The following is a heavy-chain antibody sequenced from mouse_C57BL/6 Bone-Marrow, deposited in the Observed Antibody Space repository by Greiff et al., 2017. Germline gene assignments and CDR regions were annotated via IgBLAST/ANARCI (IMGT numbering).Heavy chain of an antibody. CDR3: ARLWLLPPAY. CDR2: IDPSDSYT. Sequence: QVQLQQSGAELVRPGTSVKLSCKASGYTFTSYWMHWVKQRPGQGLEWIGVIDPSDSYTNYNQKFKGKATLTVDTSSSTAYMQLSSLTSEDSAVYYCARLWLLPPAYWGQGTLVTVSA. J-gene: IGHJ3*01. V-gene: IGHV1-59*01. CDR1: GYTFTSYW. D-gene: IGHD2-3*01.